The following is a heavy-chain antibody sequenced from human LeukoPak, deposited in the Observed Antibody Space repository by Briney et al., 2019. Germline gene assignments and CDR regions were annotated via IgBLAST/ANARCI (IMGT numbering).Heavy chain of an antibody. Sequence: GGSLRLSCGASGFTFSSYWMSWVRQAPGKGLEWVANIKEDGREKYYVDSVKGRFTISRDNTKSSLYLQMNSLRAEDTAVYYCARDGITIFGVVKDWFDPWGQGTLVTVSS. CDR3: ARDGITIFGVVKDWFDP. J-gene: IGHJ5*02. CDR2: IKEDGREK. V-gene: IGHV3-7*01. D-gene: IGHD3-3*01. CDR1: GFTFSSYW.